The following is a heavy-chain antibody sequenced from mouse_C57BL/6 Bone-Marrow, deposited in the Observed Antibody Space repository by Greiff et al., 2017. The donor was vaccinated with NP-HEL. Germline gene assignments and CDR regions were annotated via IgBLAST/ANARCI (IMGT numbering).Heavy chain of an antibody. CDR3: AREIGNPAFDY. V-gene: IGHV1-64*01. Sequence: QVQLQQPGAELVKPGASVKLSCKASGYTFTSYWMHWVKQRPGQGLEWIGMIHSNSGSTNYNEKFKSKATLTVDKSSSTAYMQLSSLTSEDSAVYYCAREIGNPAFDYWGQGTTLTVSS. CDR2: IHSNSGST. CDR1: GYTFTSYW. J-gene: IGHJ2*01. D-gene: IGHD2-1*01.